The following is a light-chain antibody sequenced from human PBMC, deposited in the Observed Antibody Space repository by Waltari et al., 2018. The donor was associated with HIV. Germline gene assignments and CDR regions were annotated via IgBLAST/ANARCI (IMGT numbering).Light chain of an antibody. V-gene: IGKV1-5*03. CDR1: QNVSSW. CDR3: QQYTTFPGT. J-gene: IGKJ1*01. CDR2: TAS. Sequence: DIQLTQSPSTLSASSGDRVPITCRASQNVSSWLAWYQQKSVKAPKLLLYTASALEFGVPSRFSGMGSEADFTLVISSLQPDDFATYYGQQYTTFPGTFGQGTKVEIK.